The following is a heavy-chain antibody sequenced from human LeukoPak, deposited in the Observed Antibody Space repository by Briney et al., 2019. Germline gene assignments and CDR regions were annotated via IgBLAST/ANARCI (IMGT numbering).Heavy chain of an antibody. CDR2: ISAYNGNT. J-gene: IGHJ4*02. CDR1: GYTFTSYG. V-gene: IGHV1-18*01. CDR3: ARDQAQDTAMVSFY. D-gene: IGHD5-18*01. Sequence: ASVTVSCKASGYTFTSYGISWVRQAPGQGLEWMGWISAYNGNTNYAQKLQGRVTMTTDTSTSTAYMELRSLRSDDTAVYYCARDQAQDTAMVSFYWGQGTLVTVSS.